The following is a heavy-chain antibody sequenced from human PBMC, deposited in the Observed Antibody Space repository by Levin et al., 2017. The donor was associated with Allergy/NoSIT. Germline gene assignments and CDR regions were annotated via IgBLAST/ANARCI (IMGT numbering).Heavy chain of an antibody. D-gene: IGHD2-15*01. J-gene: IGHJ5*02. V-gene: IGHV1-18*01. Sequence: GLEWMGWISVYSGNTYYAQRFQGRITMTTDTSTTTAFMELRSLRSDDTAVYYCARVLTFDNWFDPWGQGSLVTVSS. CDR3: ARVLTFDNWFDP. CDR2: ISVYSGNT.